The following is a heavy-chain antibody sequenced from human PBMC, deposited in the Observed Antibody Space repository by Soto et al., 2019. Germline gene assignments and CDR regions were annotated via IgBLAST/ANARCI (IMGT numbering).Heavy chain of an antibody. Sequence: QVRLVQSGAELKKPGASVKVSCKASGYTFTDYGFSWVRQAPGQGLEWRGWISAHSSDTHYAQRLQGRVTMTRDTATSTVYLELRSLRSDDTAVYYCAREGGHGYGNDYYGMDVWGQGTTVTVSS. CDR3: AREGGHGYGNDYYGMDV. V-gene: IGHV1-18*01. J-gene: IGHJ6*02. D-gene: IGHD5-18*01. CDR2: ISAHSSDT. CDR1: GYTFTDYG.